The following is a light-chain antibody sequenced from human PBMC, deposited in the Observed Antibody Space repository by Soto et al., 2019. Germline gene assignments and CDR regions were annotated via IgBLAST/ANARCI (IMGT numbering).Light chain of an antibody. Sequence: QSVLTQPPSVSGPPGQRVTISCTGSSSNIGAGYDVHWYQQLPGTAPKLLIYSNNQRPSGVPDRFSGSKSGTSASLAISGLQSEDEADYYCAAWDDSLNGYVFGTGTQLTVL. CDR3: AAWDDSLNGYV. J-gene: IGLJ1*01. V-gene: IGLV1-44*01. CDR2: SNN. CDR1: SSNIGAGYD.